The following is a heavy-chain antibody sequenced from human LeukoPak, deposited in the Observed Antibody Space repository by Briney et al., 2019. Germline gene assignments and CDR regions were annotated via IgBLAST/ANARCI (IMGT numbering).Heavy chain of an antibody. D-gene: IGHD3-3*01. CDR3: ARLRPITIFDY. CDR1: GGSISSYY. V-gene: IGHV4-59*08. Sequence: PSETLSLTCTVSGGSISSYYWSWIRQPPGKGLEWIGYIYYSGSPNYNPSLKSRVTISVDTSKNQFSLTLSSVTAADTAVYYCARLRPITIFDYWGQGTLVTVSS. CDR2: IYYSGSP. J-gene: IGHJ4*02.